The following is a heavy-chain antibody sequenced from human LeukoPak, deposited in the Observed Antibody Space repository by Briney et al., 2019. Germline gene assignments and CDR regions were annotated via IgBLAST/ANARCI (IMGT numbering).Heavy chain of an antibody. V-gene: IGHV3-23*01. CDR1: AFTFRTYA. CDR2: VSGSGGST. J-gene: IGHJ4*02. D-gene: IGHD5-18*01. Sequence: PGGSLRLSCAASAFTFRTYAMIWARQAPGKGLEWVSTVSGSGGSTYYADSVKGRFTISRDNSNNTLYLQMNSLRAEDTAVYYCAKGAASRGYTYVANWGQGTLVTVSS. CDR3: AKGAASRGYTYVAN.